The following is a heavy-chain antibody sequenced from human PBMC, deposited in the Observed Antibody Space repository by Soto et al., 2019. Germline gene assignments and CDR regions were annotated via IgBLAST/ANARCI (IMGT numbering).Heavy chain of an antibody. V-gene: IGHV1-18*01. CDR1: GYIFVNYG. CDR2: ISPYSGNT. CDR3: XMXXXXVXXTPQDV. Sequence: QVQLVQSGDEVRKPGSSVKVSCKASGYIFVNYGIAWVRQAPGQGLEWMGWISPYSGNTHYASKVQGRLTMTTDTSTSTAYMDLGSLXSXXXXVYYXXMXXXXVXXTPQDVWGQGTTVTVSS. J-gene: IGHJ6*02.